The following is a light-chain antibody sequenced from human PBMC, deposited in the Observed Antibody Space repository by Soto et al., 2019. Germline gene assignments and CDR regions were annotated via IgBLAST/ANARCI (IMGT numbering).Light chain of an antibody. CDR3: LQDYNYPLT. Sequence: AIQMTQSPSSRSASILDRVAMACRASQGIKNDLGWYQQKPGKAPNLLIYAASTLQSGVPSRFSGSGSGTDFTLTISSLQPEDLATYYCLQDYNYPLTFGGGTKVDIK. CDR1: QGIKND. J-gene: IGKJ4*01. CDR2: AAS. V-gene: IGKV1-6*01.